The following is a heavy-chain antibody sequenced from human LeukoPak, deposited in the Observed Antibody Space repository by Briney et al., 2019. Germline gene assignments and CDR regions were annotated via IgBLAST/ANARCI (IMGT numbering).Heavy chain of an antibody. Sequence: PSETLSLTCTVSGYSISSGYYWGWIRQPPGKGLEWIGSIYHSGISYYNPSLKSRVTMSVDTSKNQFSLKLSSVTAADTAVFYCARGRRKWLARGRMSWFDPWGQGTLVTVSS. CDR3: ARGRRKWLARGRMSWFDP. CDR1: GYSISSGYY. CDR2: IYHSGIS. J-gene: IGHJ5*02. V-gene: IGHV4-38-2*02. D-gene: IGHD6-19*01.